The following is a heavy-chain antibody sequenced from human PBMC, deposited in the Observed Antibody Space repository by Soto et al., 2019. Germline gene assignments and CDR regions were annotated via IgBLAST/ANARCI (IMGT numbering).Heavy chain of an antibody. V-gene: IGHV3-72*01. Sequence: EVQLVESGGGLVQSGGSLTLSCAVSGLTFGDHYMEWVRQAPGKGLEWVARSRNKAKSYSTDFAASVKGRFTISRDESKNSLNLQMNSLMTEDMAVYYCSILEGAWGQGTLVTVSS. D-gene: IGHD2-21*01. CDR2: SRNKAKSYST. J-gene: IGHJ5*02. CDR3: SILEGA. CDR1: GLTFGDHY.